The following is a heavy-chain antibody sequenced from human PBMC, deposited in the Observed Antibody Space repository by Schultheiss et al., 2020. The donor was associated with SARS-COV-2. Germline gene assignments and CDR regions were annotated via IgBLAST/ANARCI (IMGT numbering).Heavy chain of an antibody. CDR1: GGSISGYY. D-gene: IGHD1-26*01. CDR3: ATGVGATTDAFAI. Sequence: SQTLSLTCTVSGGSISGYYWNWIRQPPGKGLEWIGYIYYSGSTNYNPSLKSRVTMSVDTSKNQFSLRLSSVTAADTAVYYCATGVGATTDAFAIWGQGTMVTVSS. J-gene: IGHJ3*02. V-gene: IGHV4-59*08. CDR2: IYYSGST.